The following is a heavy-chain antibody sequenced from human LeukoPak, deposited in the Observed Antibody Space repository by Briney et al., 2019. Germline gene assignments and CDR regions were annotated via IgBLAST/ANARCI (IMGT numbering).Heavy chain of an antibody. V-gene: IGHV3-20*04. CDR1: GFTFDDYG. J-gene: IGHJ1*01. D-gene: IGHD2-2*01. CDR3: ASQYCSSTSCAP. CDR2: INWNGGST. Sequence: PGGSLRLSCAASGFTFDDYGMSWVRQAPGKGLEWVSGINWNGGSTGYADSVKGRFTISRDNAKNSLYLRMNSLRAEDTALYYCASQYCSSTSCAPWGQGTLVTVSS.